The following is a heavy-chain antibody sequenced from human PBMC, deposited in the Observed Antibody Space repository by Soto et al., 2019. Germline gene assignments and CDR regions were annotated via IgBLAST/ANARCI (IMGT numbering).Heavy chain of an antibody. CDR2: ITGGGHT. D-gene: IGHD3-16*01. Sequence: EVQVLESGGGLVQPGGSLRLSCSASGFTFNDINWVRQAPGKGLEWISRITGGGHTDYVDSVKGRFTISRDNSKNTGYLQMNSLRVADTAVYYCVKDRSGWGSFDIWGQGTVVTVSS. V-gene: IGHV3-23*01. CDR3: VKDRSGWGSFDI. CDR1: GFTFND. J-gene: IGHJ3*02.